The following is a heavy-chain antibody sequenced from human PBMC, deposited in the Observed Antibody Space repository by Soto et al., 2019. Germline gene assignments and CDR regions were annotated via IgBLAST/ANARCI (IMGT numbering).Heavy chain of an antibody. Sequence: GESLKTSCKCSGYNFAGYWIAWVRQMPGKGLELMRIIYHSDSDTRYRPSFQGQVTNSADKPISSAYLQWSSVRASDTAMYYCARGGVSTRTFDYWGQGTPVTVPS. CDR1: GYNFAGYW. V-gene: IGHV5-51*04. CDR2: IYHSDSDT. CDR3: ARGGVSTRTFDY. J-gene: IGHJ4*02. D-gene: IGHD3-3*01.